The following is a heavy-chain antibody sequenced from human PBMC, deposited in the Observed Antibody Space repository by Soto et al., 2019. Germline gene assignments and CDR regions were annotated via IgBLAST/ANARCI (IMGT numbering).Heavy chain of an antibody. V-gene: IGHV4-34*01. CDR2: INDRGSI. CDR1: GGSFRGYY. Sequence: QVQLQQWGAGPVRPLETLSLTCGVSGGSFRGYYWAWIRQSPGQGLEWIGEINDRGSINYNPYLKSRVSISVDTSKNHYSLHLRSVTSADPAVYYCARESHDIVPGPPCVWYLDLLGRGTLVTVSS. D-gene: IGHD2-15*01. CDR3: ARESHDIVPGPPCVWYLDL. J-gene: IGHJ2*01.